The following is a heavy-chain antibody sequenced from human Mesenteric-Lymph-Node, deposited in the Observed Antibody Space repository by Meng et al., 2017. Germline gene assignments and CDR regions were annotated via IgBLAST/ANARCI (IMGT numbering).Heavy chain of an antibody. J-gene: IGHJ4*02. D-gene: IGHD3-22*01. CDR1: GFTFSSYS. Sequence: GESLKISCAASGFTFSSYSMNWVRQAPGKGLEWVSSISSSSSYIYYADSVKGRFTISRDNAKNSLYLQMNSLRAEDTAVYYCARVRFTMIVDPIDYWGQGTLVTVSS. CDR2: ISSSSSYI. CDR3: ARVRFTMIVDPIDY. V-gene: IGHV3-21*01.